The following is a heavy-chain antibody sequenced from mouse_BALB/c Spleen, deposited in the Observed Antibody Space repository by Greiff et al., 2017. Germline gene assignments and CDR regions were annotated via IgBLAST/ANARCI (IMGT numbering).Heavy chain of an antibody. V-gene: IGHV1-19*01. Sequence: EVKLEESGPELVKPGASVKMSCKASGYTFTDYYMDWVKQSHGESFEWIGRVNPYNGGTSYNQKFKGKATLTVDKSSSTAYMELNSLTSEDSAVYYCARGNYWGQGTTLTVSS. CDR3: ARGNY. CDR2: VNPYNGGT. CDR1: GYTFTDYY. J-gene: IGHJ2*01.